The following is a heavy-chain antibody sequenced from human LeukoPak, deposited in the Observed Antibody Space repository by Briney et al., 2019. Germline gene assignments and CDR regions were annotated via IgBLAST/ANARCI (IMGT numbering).Heavy chain of an antibody. D-gene: IGHD5-18*01. CDR3: ARQTAMGRSGDY. J-gene: IGHJ4*02. CDR1: GYSYTSYW. CDR2: IDPSDSET. Sequence: GESLKISCKASGYSYTSYWIGWVRQMPGKGLEWMGIIDPSDSETRYTPSFQGQVTISVDKSLTTADLQWNSLKASDTAMYYCARQTAMGRSGDYWGQGTLVTVSS. V-gene: IGHV5-51*01.